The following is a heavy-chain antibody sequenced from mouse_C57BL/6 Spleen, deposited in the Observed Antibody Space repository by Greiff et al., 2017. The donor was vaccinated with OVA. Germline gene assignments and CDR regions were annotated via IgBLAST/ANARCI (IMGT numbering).Heavy chain of an antibody. J-gene: IGHJ2*01. CDR1: GFTFTDYY. V-gene: IGHV7-3*01. CDR3: ARYKGVDFDY. Sequence: EVKVVESGGGLVQPGGSLSLSCAASGFTFTDYYMSWVRQPPGKALEWLGFIRNKANGYTTEYSASVKGRFTISRDNSQSILYLQMNALRAEDGATYCCARYKGVDFDYWGQGTTLTVSS. CDR2: IRNKANGYTT.